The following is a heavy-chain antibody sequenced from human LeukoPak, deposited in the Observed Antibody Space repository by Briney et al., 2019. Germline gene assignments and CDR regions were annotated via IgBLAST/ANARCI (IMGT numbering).Heavy chain of an antibody. CDR3: ATPPRYCSSTSCYTTFDY. Sequence: GRSLRLSCAASGFTFSTYTMHWVRQAPGKGLEWMAVISFDGSSKYYAESVKGRFTISRDNSKNTLYLQMNSLRAEDTVVYHCATPPRYCSSTSCYTTFDYWGQGTLVTVSS. D-gene: IGHD2-2*02. V-gene: IGHV3-30-3*01. CDR1: GFTFSTYT. CDR2: ISFDGSSK. J-gene: IGHJ4*02.